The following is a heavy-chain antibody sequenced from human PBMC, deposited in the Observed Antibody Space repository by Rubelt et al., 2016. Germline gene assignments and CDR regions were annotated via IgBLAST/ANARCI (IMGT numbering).Heavy chain of an antibody. V-gene: IGHV1-2*06. CDR1: GYTFTSYA. CDR2: INPNNAGT. J-gene: IGHJ4*02. Sequence: QVQLAQSGSELKKPGASVKVSCKASGYTFTSYALNWVRQAPGQGLEWMGRINPNNAGTNYAQKFQGRVTMTRDTSISTAFMELNRLRSDDTAVYYCVRDGATWYEDYWGQGTLVTVSS. D-gene: IGHD6-13*01. CDR3: VRDGATWYEDY.